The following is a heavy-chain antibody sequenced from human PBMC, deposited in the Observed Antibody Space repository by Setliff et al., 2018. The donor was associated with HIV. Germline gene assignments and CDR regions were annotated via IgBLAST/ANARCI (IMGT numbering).Heavy chain of an antibody. CDR2: IYTSGST. CDR3: ARGTYDSDY. V-gene: IGHV4-61*09. J-gene: IGHJ4*02. D-gene: IGHD3-22*01. Sequence: PSETLSLTCTVSGGSISSGSYYWSWIRQPAGKGLEWIGHIYTSGSTNYNPSLKSRVTISVDTSKNQFSLKLSSVTAADTAVYYCARGTYDSDYWGQGTLVTVSS. CDR1: GGSISSGSYY.